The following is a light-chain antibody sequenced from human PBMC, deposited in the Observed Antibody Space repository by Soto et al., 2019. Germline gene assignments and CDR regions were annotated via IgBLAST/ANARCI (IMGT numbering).Light chain of an antibody. Sequence: DVQMTQSPSSLSASVGDSVTITCRASQSVFNHLSWFQQRPGKGPKLLIYDASSLHAGVPSRFTGSGYGTDSTLTSSTVQPEDSAIYYCHQSSSTPLTFGGGTRVELK. CDR3: HQSSSTPLT. J-gene: IGKJ4*01. CDR1: QSVFNH. CDR2: DAS. V-gene: IGKV1-39*01.